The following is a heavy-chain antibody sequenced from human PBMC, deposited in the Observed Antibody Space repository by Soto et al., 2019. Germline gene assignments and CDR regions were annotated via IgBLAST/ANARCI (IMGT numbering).Heavy chain of an antibody. Sequence: SVKVSCKASGYTFTYRYLHWVRQAPGQALEWMGWITPFNGNTNYAQKFQDRVTITRDRSMSTAYMELSSLRSEDTAMYYCASRYGITYDFWSGSHPHDAFDIWGQGTMVTVSS. V-gene: IGHV1-45*02. D-gene: IGHD3-3*01. CDR2: ITPFNGNT. J-gene: IGHJ3*02. CDR3: ASRYGITYDFWSGSHPHDAFDI. CDR1: GYTFTYRY.